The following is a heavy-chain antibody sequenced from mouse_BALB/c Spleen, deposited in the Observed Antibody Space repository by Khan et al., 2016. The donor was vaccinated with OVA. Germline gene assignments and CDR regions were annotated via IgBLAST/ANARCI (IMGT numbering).Heavy chain of an antibody. J-gene: IGHJ2*01. D-gene: IGHD1-1*01. CDR1: GYTFINYW. CDR2: INPSTGYT. V-gene: IGHV1-7*01. Sequence: VQLQESGAELAKPGASVKMSCKASGYTFINYWILWIKQRPGQGLEWIGYINPSTGYTEYNQNFKDKATLTADKSSSTAYMQLSSLTSEDSTVYYWARRGLRWYFDYWGQGTTPTGS. CDR3: ARRGLRWYFDY.